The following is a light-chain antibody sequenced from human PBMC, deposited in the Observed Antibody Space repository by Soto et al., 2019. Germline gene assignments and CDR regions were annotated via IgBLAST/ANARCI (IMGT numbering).Light chain of an antibody. J-gene: IGKJ1*01. V-gene: IGKV1-5*01. CDR1: QSVSTW. CDR3: LQSYISPWA. CDR2: DAS. Sequence: DIQMPQSPSTLSASVGDRVTITCRASQSVSTWLAWYQQRPGKPPTLLIYDASSLQSGVTSKFSGGGSGTDFTLPIRSLQPEDFATYYCLQSYISPWAFGQGTRWIS.